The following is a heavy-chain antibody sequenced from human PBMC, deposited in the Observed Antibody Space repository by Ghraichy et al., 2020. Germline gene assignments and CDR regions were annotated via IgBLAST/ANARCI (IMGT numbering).Heavy chain of an antibody. CDR1: GFTVSSNY. V-gene: IGHV3-66*01. CDR2: IYSGGST. Sequence: GGSLRLSCAASGFTVSSNYMSWVRQAPGKGLEWVSVIYSGGSTYYADSVKGRFTISRDNSKNTLYLQMNSLRAEDTAVYYCARGWYSSSCFDIWGQGTMVTVSS. D-gene: IGHD6-13*01. CDR3: ARGWYSSSCFDI. J-gene: IGHJ3*02.